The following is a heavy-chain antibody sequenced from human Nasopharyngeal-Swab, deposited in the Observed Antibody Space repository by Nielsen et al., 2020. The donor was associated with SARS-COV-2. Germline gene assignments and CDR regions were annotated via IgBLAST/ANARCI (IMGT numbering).Heavy chain of an antibody. CDR2: ISSSSTYI. V-gene: IGHV3-21*01. Sequence: GGSLRLSCAASGFTFNNCTMNWVRQAPGKGLEWVSSISSSSTYIYYADSVKGRFTISRDNVKNSLYLQMNSLRAEDTAVYYCARDPSDYYYYMDVWGKGTTVTVSS. CDR3: ARDPSDYYYYMDV. J-gene: IGHJ6*03. CDR1: GFTFNNCT.